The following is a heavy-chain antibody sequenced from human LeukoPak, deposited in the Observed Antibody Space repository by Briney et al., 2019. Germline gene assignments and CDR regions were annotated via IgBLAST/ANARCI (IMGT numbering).Heavy chain of an antibody. J-gene: IGHJ3*02. Sequence: GRSLRLSCAASGFTFSSYAMHWVRQAPGKGLEWVAVISYDGSNKYYADSVKGRFTISRDNSKNTLYLQMNSLRAEDTAVYYCARAIMGSLAFDIWGQGTMVTVSS. CDR2: ISYDGSNK. V-gene: IGHV3-30*14. CDR1: GFTFSSYA. D-gene: IGHD3-16*01. CDR3: ARAIMGSLAFDI.